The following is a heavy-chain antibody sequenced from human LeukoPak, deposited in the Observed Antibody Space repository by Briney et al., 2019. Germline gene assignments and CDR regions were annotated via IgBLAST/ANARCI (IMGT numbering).Heavy chain of an antibody. CDR3: ARDTFGGGRYNWFDP. CDR1: GGSISSSSYY. J-gene: IGHJ5*02. D-gene: IGHD3-16*01. Sequence: PSETLSLTCTVSGGSISSSSYYWGWIRQPPGKGLEWIGSIYYSGSTYYNPSLKSRVTISVDTSKNQFSLKLSSVTAADTAVYYCARDTFGGGRYNWFDPWGQGTLVTVSS. CDR2: IYYSGST. V-gene: IGHV4-39*07.